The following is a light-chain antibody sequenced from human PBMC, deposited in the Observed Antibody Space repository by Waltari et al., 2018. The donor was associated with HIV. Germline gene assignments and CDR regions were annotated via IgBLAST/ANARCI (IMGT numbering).Light chain of an antibody. Sequence: DLQLTQSPSSVSLSVGDRVTITCQATQDIKKNLNWYQQKPGKAPRLMVYDGVRLEEGVTSRFSGSGSGTDYSLTIDDLQPEDIGTYYCVQYDNLPYTFGRGTKVEVK. CDR1: QDIKKN. CDR2: DGV. V-gene: IGKV1-33*01. CDR3: VQYDNLPYT. J-gene: IGKJ2*01.